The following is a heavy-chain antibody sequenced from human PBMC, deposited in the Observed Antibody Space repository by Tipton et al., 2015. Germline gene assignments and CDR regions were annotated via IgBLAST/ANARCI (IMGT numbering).Heavy chain of an antibody. CDR3: ARNSGWPENAFNI. V-gene: IGHV4-4*07. J-gene: IGHJ3*02. CDR1: GAYISDYF. CDR2: ISSGGST. Sequence: GLGKPSETLSLTCNVSGAYISDYFWSWIRQPAGKGLEWFGRISSGGSTTYNPSLSSRVTMSADTSKTQFSLKLTSVTAADTAVYYCARNSGWPENAFNIWGQGTMVTVSS. D-gene: IGHD6-19*01.